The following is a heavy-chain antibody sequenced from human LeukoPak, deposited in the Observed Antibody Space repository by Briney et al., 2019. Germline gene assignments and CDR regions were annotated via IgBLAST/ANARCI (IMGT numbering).Heavy chain of an antibody. J-gene: IGHJ4*02. D-gene: IGHD2-2*03. CDR2: IYPDESNI. V-gene: IGHV5-51*01. Sequence: GESLKISCKGSGYSFPTCWIAWVRQMPGKGLEWMGIIYPDESNIRYSPSFQGQVTTSADKSISTAYLQWSSLKASDTAMYYCARPPSRGYSSSFEYWGQGTLVTVSS. CDR1: GYSFPTCW. CDR3: ARPPSRGYSSSFEY.